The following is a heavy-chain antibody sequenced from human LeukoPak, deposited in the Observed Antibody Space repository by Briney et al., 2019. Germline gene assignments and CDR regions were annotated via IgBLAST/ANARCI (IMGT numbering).Heavy chain of an antibody. D-gene: IGHD3-22*01. Sequence: SETLSLTCTVSGYSISSGYYWGWIRQPPGKGLEWIGSIYHSGSTYYNPSLKSRVTISVDTSKNQFSLKLSSVTAADTAVYYCARDTVDYDSSGYYYGWFDPWGQGTLVTVSS. J-gene: IGHJ5*02. V-gene: IGHV4-38-2*02. CDR3: ARDTVDYDSSGYYYGWFDP. CDR2: IYHSGST. CDR1: GYSISSGYY.